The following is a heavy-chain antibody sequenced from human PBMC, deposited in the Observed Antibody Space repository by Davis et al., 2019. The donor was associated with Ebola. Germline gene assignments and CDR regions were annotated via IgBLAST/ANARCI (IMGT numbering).Heavy chain of an antibody. CDR3: ARGEGINGEQQLVTPRFDP. CDR2: ISSSSSYI. V-gene: IGHV3-21*01. D-gene: IGHD6-13*01. J-gene: IGHJ5*02. Sequence: GESLKISCAASGFTFSSYSMNWVRQAPGKGLEWVSSISSSSSYIYYADSVKGRFTISRDNAKNSLYLQMNSLRAEDTAVYYCARGEGINGEQQLVTPRFDPWGQGTLVTVSS. CDR1: GFTFSSYS.